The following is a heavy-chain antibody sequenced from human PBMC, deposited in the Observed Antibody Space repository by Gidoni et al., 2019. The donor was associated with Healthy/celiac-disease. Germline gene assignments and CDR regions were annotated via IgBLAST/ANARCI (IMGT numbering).Heavy chain of an antibody. CDR2: IWYDGSNK. D-gene: IGHD3-10*01. CDR3: ARDRGYGSGSRGHADY. V-gene: IGHV3-33*01. CDR1: GLTFSSYG. Sequence: QVQLVESGGGVVQPGRSLRLSCAASGLTFSSYGMHWVRQAPGKGLEWVAVIWYDGSNKYYADSVKGRFTISRDNSKNTLYLQMNSLRAEDTAVYYCARDRGYGSGSRGHADYWGQGTLVTVSS. J-gene: IGHJ4*02.